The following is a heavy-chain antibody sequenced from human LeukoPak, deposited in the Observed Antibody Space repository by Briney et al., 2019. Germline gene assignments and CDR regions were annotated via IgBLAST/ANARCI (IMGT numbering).Heavy chain of an antibody. CDR1: GDSISSGAYS. CDR2: IFHTGST. D-gene: IGHD3-10*01. Sequence: SETLSLTCVVSGDSISSGAYSWSWIRQPPGKGLEWIGYIFHTGSTFYNPSLKSRVTISVDNSKNQFFLRLSSVTAADTAVYYCARELWFANAPGSWLDPWGQGTLVIVSS. CDR3: ARELWFANAPGSWLDP. V-gene: IGHV4-30-2*01. J-gene: IGHJ5*02.